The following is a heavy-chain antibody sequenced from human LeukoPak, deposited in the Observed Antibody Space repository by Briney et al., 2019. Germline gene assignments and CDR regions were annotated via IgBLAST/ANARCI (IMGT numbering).Heavy chain of an antibody. CDR2: IYTSGST. D-gene: IGHD2-15*01. Sequence: SETLSLTCTGSGGSISSGSYYWSWIRQPAGKGLEWIGRIYTSGSTNYNPSLKSRVTISVDTSKNQFSLKLSSVTAADAAVYYCARDCSGGTCYLGVVDYWGQGILVTVSS. V-gene: IGHV4-61*02. J-gene: IGHJ4*02. CDR1: GGSISSGSYY. CDR3: ARDCSGGTCYLGVVDY.